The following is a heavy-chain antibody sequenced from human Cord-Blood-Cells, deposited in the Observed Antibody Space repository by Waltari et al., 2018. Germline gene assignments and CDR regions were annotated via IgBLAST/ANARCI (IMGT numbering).Heavy chain of an antibody. Sequence: QVQLVQSGAEVKKPGASVKVSCKVSGYTLTELSMPWVRQAPGKGLEWMGGFDPEDGETIYAQKFQGRVTMTEDTSTDTAYMELSSLRSEDTAVYYCATRITIFGVVIDAFDIWGQGTMVTVSS. CDR3: ATRITIFGVVIDAFDI. CDR1: GYTLTELS. CDR2: FDPEDGET. D-gene: IGHD3-3*01. J-gene: IGHJ3*02. V-gene: IGHV1-24*01.